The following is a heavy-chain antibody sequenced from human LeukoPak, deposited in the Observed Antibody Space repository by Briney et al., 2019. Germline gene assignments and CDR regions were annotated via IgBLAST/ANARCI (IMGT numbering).Heavy chain of an antibody. Sequence: PRRSLRLSCAASGFTFSSYGMHWVRQAPGKGLEWVAVIWYDGSNKYYADSVKGRFTISRDNSKNTLYLQMNSLGAEDTAVYYCARDDHYNYYYMDVWGKGTTVTVSS. V-gene: IGHV3-33*01. CDR2: IWYDGSNK. J-gene: IGHJ6*03. CDR1: GFTFSSYG. CDR3: ARDDHYNYYYMDV.